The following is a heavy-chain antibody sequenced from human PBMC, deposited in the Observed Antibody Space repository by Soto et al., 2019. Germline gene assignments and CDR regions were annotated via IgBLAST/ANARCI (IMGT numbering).Heavy chain of an antibody. CDR3: ARGPPLYSSSWAPEX. CDR1: GYTFTGYY. CDR2: INPNSGGT. D-gene: IGHD6-13*01. J-gene: IGHJ4*02. V-gene: IGHV1-2*04. Sequence: ASVKVSCKASGYTFTGYYMHWVRQAPGQGLEWMGWINPNSGGTNYAQKFQGWVTMTRDTSISTAYMELSRLRSDDTAVYYCARGPPLYSSSWAPEXWGQGKLVTVS.